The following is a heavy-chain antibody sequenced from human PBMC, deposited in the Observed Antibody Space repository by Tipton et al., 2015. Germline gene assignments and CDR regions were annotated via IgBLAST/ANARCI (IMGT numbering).Heavy chain of an antibody. CDR1: GITFSNLV. Sequence: QLVQSGAEVKKPGSSVKVSCKASGITFSNLVISWVRQAPGQGLEWVGGIIPSLSIVKNAEKFQNRITISADESTTTTYMELSSLTSEDTAVYYCATDVKPYGLDVWGQGTTVTV. CDR3: ATDVKPYGLDV. CDR2: IIPSLSIV. J-gene: IGHJ6*02. V-gene: IGHV1-69*01.